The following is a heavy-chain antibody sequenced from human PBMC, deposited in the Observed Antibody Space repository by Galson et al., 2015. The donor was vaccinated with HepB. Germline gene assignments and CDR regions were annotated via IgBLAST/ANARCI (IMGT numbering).Heavy chain of an antibody. Sequence: SLRLSCAASGFPFSSYSMSWVRQAPGEGLEWVAVVAHDGTLQYYADAVRGRFLLSRDNAQNTMSLQMDRLRVEDSSVYYCARARWLRLRPFDSWGQGTQVTVSS. D-gene: IGHD5-12*01. CDR3: ARARWLRLRPFDS. V-gene: IGHV3-30*04. J-gene: IGHJ4*02. CDR1: GFPFSSYS. CDR2: VAHDGTLQ.